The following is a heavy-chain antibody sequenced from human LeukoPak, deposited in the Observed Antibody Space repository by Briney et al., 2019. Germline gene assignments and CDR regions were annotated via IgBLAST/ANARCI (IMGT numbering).Heavy chain of an antibody. CDR3: ATYFYGDYALHYFDY. CDR1: AGFITSGIHW. Sequence: SGTLSLTCTVSAGFITSGIHWWSWARQTPGKGLEWIGEIYQSGTTNYKPSLKSRVTMSLDKSRNLFSLQLSSVTAADTALYYCATYFYGDYALHYFDYWGQGALVTVSS. J-gene: IGHJ4*02. CDR2: IYQSGTT. V-gene: IGHV4-4*02. D-gene: IGHD4-17*01.